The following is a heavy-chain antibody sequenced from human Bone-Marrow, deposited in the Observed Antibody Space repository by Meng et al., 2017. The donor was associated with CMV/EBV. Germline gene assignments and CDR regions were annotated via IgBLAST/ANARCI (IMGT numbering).Heavy chain of an antibody. J-gene: IGHJ6*02. CDR3: AREAVVVPAYYYYYGMDV. CDR2: FDPEDGET. Sequence: ASVKVSCKVSGYTLTELSRHWVRQAPGKGLEWMGGFDPEDGETIYAQKFQGRVTMTEDTSTDTAYMELSSLRSEDTAVYYCAREAVVVPAYYYYYGMDVWGQGTMVTVSS. V-gene: IGHV1-24*01. CDR1: GYTLTELS. D-gene: IGHD2-2*01.